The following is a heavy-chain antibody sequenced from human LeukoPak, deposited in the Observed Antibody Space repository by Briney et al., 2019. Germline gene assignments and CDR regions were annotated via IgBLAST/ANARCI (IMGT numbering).Heavy chain of an antibody. CDR1: GYTFTGYY. V-gene: IGHV1-2*02. CDR2: INPNSGGT. CDR3: AREAPVRGVIITGSN. Sequence: ASVKVSCKASGYTFTGYYMHWVRQAPGQRLEWMGWINPNSGGTNYAQKFQGRVTMTRDTSISTAYMELSRLRSDDTAVYYCAREAPVRGVIITGSNWGQGTLVTVSS. J-gene: IGHJ4*02. D-gene: IGHD3-10*01.